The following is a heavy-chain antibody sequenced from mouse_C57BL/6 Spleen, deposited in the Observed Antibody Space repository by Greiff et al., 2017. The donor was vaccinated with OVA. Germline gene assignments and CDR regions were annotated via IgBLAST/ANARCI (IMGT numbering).Heavy chain of an antibody. Sequence: EVQLQQSGPELVKPGASVKMSCKASGYTFTDYNMHWVKQSHGKSLEWIGYINPNNGGTSYNQKFKGKATLTVNKSSSTAYMELRSLTSEDSAVYYCAREREKGPWFAYWGQGTLVTVSA. CDR1: GYTFTDYN. V-gene: IGHV1-22*01. J-gene: IGHJ3*01. D-gene: IGHD3-3*01. CDR2: INPNNGGT. CDR3: AREREKGPWFAY.